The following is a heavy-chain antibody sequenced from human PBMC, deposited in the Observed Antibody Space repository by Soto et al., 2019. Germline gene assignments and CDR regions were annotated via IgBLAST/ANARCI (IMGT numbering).Heavy chain of an antibody. D-gene: IGHD2-15*01. CDR3: ARGYCSGGSCYSAPFDY. CDR1: GFTVSSNY. CDR2: IYSGGST. Sequence: EVQLVESGGGLVQPGGSLRLSCAASGFTVSSNYMSWVRQAPGKGLEWVSVIYSGGSTYYADSMKGRFTISRHNSKNTLYLQMNSLRAEDTAVYYCARGYCSGGSCYSAPFDYWGQGTLVTVSS. V-gene: IGHV3-53*04. J-gene: IGHJ4*02.